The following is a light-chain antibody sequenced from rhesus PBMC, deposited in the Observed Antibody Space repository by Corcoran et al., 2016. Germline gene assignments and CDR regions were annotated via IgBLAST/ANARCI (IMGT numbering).Light chain of an antibody. CDR2: EAS. Sequence: DIQMTQSPSSLSASVGDRVTITCRASQGITNDLAWYQQKPGETPNLLIYEASRLQSGIPSRFSGSGSGTDFTLTISSLQSEDFATYYCQHYYSTPFTFGPGTKLDIK. CDR3: QHYYSTPFT. V-gene: IGKV1-25*01. J-gene: IGKJ3*01. CDR1: QGITND.